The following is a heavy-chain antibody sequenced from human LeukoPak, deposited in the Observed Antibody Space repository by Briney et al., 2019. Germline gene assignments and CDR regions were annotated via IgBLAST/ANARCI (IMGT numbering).Heavy chain of an antibody. CDR3: ARVRWGGLYYFDY. CDR1: GFTFSSYG. Sequence: GGTLRLSCAASGFTFSSYGMSWVRQAPGKGLEWVSAISGSGGSTYYADSVKGRFTISRDNSKNTLYLQMNSLRAEDTAVYYCARVRWGGLYYFDYWGQGTLVTVSS. CDR2: ISGSGGST. V-gene: IGHV3-23*01. J-gene: IGHJ4*02. D-gene: IGHD3-16*01.